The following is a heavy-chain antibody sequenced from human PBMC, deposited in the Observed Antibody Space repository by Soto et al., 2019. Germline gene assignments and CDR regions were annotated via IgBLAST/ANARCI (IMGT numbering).Heavy chain of an antibody. CDR3: ARLSPYYDSSGSLDY. D-gene: IGHD3-22*01. J-gene: IGHJ4*02. CDR2: INPNSGGT. Sequence: QVQLVQSGAEVKKPGASVKVSCKASGYTFTGYYMHWVRQAPGQGLEWMGWINPNSGGTNYAQKLQGRVTMTRDTSISTAYMELSRLRADDTAVYYCARLSPYYDSSGSLDYWGQGTLVTVSS. V-gene: IGHV1-2*02. CDR1: GYTFTGYY.